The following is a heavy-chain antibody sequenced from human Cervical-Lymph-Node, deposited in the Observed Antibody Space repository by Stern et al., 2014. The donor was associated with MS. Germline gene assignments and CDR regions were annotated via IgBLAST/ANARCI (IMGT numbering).Heavy chain of an antibody. J-gene: IGHJ1*01. V-gene: IGHV7-4-1*02. D-gene: IGHD2/OR15-2a*01. CDR3: ARETFYDNIGQDF. Sequence: QMQLVQSGSELKKPGASVKVSCKASGYTFTKYAINWVRQAPGQGLEWMGWINTHTRNPTYAQGFTRRFVFSLDTSVSTAYLQISSLEAEDTAVYYCARETFYDNIGQDFWGQGTLITVSS. CDR2: INTHTRNP. CDR1: GYTFTKYA.